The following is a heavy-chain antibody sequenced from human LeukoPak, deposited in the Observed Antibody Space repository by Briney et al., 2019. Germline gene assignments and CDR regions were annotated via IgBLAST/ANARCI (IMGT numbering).Heavy chain of an antibody. V-gene: IGHV2-5*02. Sequence: SGPTLVKPTQTLTMTCTFSGFSFNTTGVGVGWIRQPPGKALEWLALIYWDDDKRYSPSLKSRLTITKDTSKNQVVLTMTNMDPVDTATYYFAHSEAVADTRWFDPWGQGTLVTVSS. CDR1: GFSFNTTGVG. CDR2: IYWDDDK. J-gene: IGHJ5*02. CDR3: AHSEAVADTRWFDP. D-gene: IGHD6-13*01.